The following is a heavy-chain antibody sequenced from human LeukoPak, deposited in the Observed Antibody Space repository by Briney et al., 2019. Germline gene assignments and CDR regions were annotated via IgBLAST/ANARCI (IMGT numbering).Heavy chain of an antibody. CDR3: ARSRTPSGSYLPLFN. Sequence: SETLSLTCTVSGGSISSYYWSWIRQPPAKGLEWIGYIYYSGSTNYNPSLKSRVTISVDTSKNQFSLKLSSVTAADTAVYYCARSRTPSGSYLPLFNWGQGTLVTVSS. J-gene: IGHJ4*02. D-gene: IGHD3-10*01. CDR1: GGSISSYY. V-gene: IGHV4-59*01. CDR2: IYYSGST.